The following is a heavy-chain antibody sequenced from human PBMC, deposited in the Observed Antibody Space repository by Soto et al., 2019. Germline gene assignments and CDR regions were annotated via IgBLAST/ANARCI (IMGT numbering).Heavy chain of an antibody. CDR2: ISAYNGNT. D-gene: IGHD6-13*01. Sequence: ASVKVSCKASGYTFTSYGISWVRRAPGQGLEWMGWISAYNGNTSYAQKLQGRVTMTTDTSTSTAYMELRSLRSDDTAVYYCARVRSIAGPEDWFDPWGQGTLVTVSS. J-gene: IGHJ5*02. V-gene: IGHV1-18*01. CDR1: GYTFTSYG. CDR3: ARVRSIAGPEDWFDP.